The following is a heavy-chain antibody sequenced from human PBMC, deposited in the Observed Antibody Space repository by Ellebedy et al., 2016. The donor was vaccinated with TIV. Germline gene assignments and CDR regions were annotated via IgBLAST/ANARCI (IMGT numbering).Heavy chain of an antibody. Sequence: GGSLRLXXAAPRSSFSTYGMHWLRQAPGKGLEWVAVMSYDGSNEYYADSVRGRFAISRDNSKNTLYLQMNSLRTEDTAVYYCARDPRSTYCTSTNCYLSDYFDYWGQGTLVTVSS. CDR2: MSYDGSNE. CDR1: RSSFSTYG. J-gene: IGHJ4*02. D-gene: IGHD2-2*01. CDR3: ARDPRSTYCTSTNCYLSDYFDY. V-gene: IGHV3-30*03.